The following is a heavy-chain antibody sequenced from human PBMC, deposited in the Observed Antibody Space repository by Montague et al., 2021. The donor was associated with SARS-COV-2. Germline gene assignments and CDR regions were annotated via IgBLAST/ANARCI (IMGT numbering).Heavy chain of an antibody. Sequence: SETLSLTCSVSGDSISRSTNHWGWIRQPPGKGLEWIASIHYSGRTYHNPPLKSRVTMSVDTSKNQFSLKLSSVTAADTAVYYCASTYYYASGSLFDPWGQGTLVTVSS. CDR1: GDSISRSTNH. V-gene: IGHV4-39*01. CDR2: IHYSGRT. CDR3: ASTYYYASGSLFDP. D-gene: IGHD3-10*01. J-gene: IGHJ5*02.